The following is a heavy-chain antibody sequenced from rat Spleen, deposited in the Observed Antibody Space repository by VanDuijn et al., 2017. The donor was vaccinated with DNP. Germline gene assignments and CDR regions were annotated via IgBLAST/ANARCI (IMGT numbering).Heavy chain of an antibody. Sequence: EVQLVESGGGPVQPGRSLKLSCLASGFIFSNHWMTWIRQAPGKGLEWVASFTNTGDSTYYSDSVKGRFSISRDNAKSTLYLQMDSLRSEDTATYYCASLWTLAYWGQGVMVTVSS. V-gene: IGHV5-31*01. CDR1: GFIFSNHW. CDR3: ASLWTLAY. D-gene: IGHD1-3*01. CDR2: FTNTGDST. J-gene: IGHJ2*01.